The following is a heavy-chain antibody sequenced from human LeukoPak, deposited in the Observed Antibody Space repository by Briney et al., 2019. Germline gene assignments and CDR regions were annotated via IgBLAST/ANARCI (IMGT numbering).Heavy chain of an antibody. CDR3: ARDLSLGYSYGYYDWFDP. CDR2: INTNTGNP. CDR1: GYTFTSYA. J-gene: IGHJ5*02. D-gene: IGHD5-18*01. V-gene: IGHV7-4-1*02. Sequence: ASVKVSYKASGYTFTSYAMNWVRQAPGQGLEWMGWINTNTGNPTYAQGFTGRFVFSLDTSVSTAYLQISSLKAEDTAVYYCARDLSLGYSYGYYDWFDPWGQGTLVTVSS.